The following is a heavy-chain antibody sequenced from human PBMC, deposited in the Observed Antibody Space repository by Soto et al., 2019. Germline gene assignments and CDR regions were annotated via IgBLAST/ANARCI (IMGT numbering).Heavy chain of an antibody. CDR3: ARVRYYDSSGYPGSFDY. Sequence: SVKVSCKASGGTFSSYTISWVRQAPGQGLEWMGRIIPILGIANYAQKFQGRVTITADKSTSTAYMELSSLRSEDTAVYYCARVRYYDSSGYPGSFDYWGQGTLVTVSS. CDR1: GGTFSSYT. J-gene: IGHJ4*02. D-gene: IGHD3-22*01. V-gene: IGHV1-69*02. CDR2: IIPILGIA.